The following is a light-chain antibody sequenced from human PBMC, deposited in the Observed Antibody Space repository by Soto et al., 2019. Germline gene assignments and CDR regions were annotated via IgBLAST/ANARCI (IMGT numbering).Light chain of an antibody. CDR1: QSISSF. Sequence: DIQMTQSPSSLSASVGDRVTITCRTSQSISSFLNWYQQKPGKAPNLLIYAASSLQSGGPSRFSGSGSGTDFTLTISRRQPEDFATYDCQQGYSSPLTFGGGTKVDIK. CDR3: QQGYSSPLT. V-gene: IGKV1-39*01. J-gene: IGKJ4*01. CDR2: AAS.